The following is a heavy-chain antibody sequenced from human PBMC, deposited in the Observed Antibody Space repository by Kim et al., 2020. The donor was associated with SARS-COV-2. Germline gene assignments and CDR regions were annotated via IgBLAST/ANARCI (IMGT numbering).Heavy chain of an antibody. J-gene: IGHJ4*03. CDR2: ISYGGGNK. CDR3: AKGDCSSCKCYTTDY. Sequence: GGSLRLSCAASGFTFSSSAMNWVRQAPGKGPEWVAVISYGGGNKNYADSVKGRFTISRDNSKNTLYLQMNSLKAEDTAVYYCAKGDCSSCKCYTTDYWGRGTPVTVSS. CDR1: GFTFSSSA. D-gene: IGHD2-2*01. V-gene: IGHV3-30-3*01.